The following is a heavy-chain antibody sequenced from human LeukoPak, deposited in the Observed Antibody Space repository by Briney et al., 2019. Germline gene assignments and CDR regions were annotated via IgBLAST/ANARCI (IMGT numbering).Heavy chain of an antibody. D-gene: IGHD6-6*01. V-gene: IGHV4-34*01. CDR1: GFTFSSYA. J-gene: IGHJ4*02. CDR2: INHSGST. Sequence: GSLRLSCAASGFTFSSYAMSWVRQTPGKGLEWIGEINHSGSTNYNPSLKSRVTISVDTSKNQFSLKLSSVTAADTAVYYCARGGAARSYFDYWGQGTLVTVSS. CDR3: ARGGAARSYFDY.